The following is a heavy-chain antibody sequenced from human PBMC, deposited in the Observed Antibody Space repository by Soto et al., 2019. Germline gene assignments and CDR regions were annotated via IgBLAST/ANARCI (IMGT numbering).Heavy chain of an antibody. CDR3: ARDLRCTNGVCYSAGNWFDP. V-gene: IGHV1-69*12. CDR1: GGTFSSYA. J-gene: IGHJ5*02. CDR2: IIPIFGTA. Sequence: QVQLVQSGAEVKKPGSSVKVSCKASGGTFSSYAISWVRQAPGQGLEWMGGIIPIFGTANYAQKFQGRVTITADASTSTAYMELSSLRSEDTAVYYCARDLRCTNGVCYSAGNWFDPWGQGPLVTVSS. D-gene: IGHD2-8*01.